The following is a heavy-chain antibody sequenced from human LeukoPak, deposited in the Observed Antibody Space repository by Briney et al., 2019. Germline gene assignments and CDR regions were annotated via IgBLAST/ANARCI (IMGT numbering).Heavy chain of an antibody. Sequence: PWETLSLTCTVSGGSISSSSYYWGWIRQPPGKGLEWIGSIYYSGSTYYNPSLKSRVTISVDTSKNQFSLKLSSVTAADTAVYYCARHRGWATTPHLPYYFDYWGQGTLVTVSS. CDR1: GGSISSSSYY. D-gene: IGHD5-24*01. CDR3: ARHRGWATTPHLPYYFDY. J-gene: IGHJ4*02. V-gene: IGHV4-39*01. CDR2: IYYSGST.